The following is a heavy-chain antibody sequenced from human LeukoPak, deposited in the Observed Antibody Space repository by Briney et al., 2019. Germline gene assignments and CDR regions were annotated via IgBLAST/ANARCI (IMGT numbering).Heavy chain of an antibody. D-gene: IGHD4-17*01. J-gene: IGHJ4*02. CDR3: ARGPGDYGFDY. CDR1: GFTIGNRW. CDR2: ISSSSSYI. V-gene: IGHV3-21*01. Sequence: PGGSLRLSCTASGFTIGNRWMHWVRQAPGRGLVWVSSISSSSSYIYYADSVKGRFTISRDNAKNSLYLQMNSLRAEDTAVYYCARGPGDYGFDYWGQGTLVTVSS.